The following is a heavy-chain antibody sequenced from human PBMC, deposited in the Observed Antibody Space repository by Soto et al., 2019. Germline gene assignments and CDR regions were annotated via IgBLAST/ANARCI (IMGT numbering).Heavy chain of an antibody. CDR2: ISAYNGNT. CDR1: GYTFTSYG. CDR3: VTRNTSPTYYYYGMDV. D-gene: IGHD2-2*01. Sequence: QVQLVQSGAEVKKPGASVKVSCKASGYTFTSYGISWVRQAPGQGLEWMGWISAYNGNTNYAQKLQGRVTMTTDTSTSTAYMELRSLRSDDTAVYYCVTRNTSPTYYYYGMDVWGQGTTVTVSS. V-gene: IGHV1-18*01. J-gene: IGHJ6*02.